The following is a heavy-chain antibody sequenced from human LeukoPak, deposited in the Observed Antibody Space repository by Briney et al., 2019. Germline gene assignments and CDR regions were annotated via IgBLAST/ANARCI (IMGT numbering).Heavy chain of an antibody. J-gene: IGHJ4*02. CDR3: ARDIGSGWYDY. CDR2: IYSGGST. CDR1: GFTVSSKY. V-gene: IGHV3-53*01. Sequence: PGGSLRLSCAASGFTVSSKYMSWVRQAPGKGLEWVSVIYSGGSTYYADSVKGRFTISRDNSKNTLYLQMNSLRAEDTAVYYCARDIGSGWYDYWGQGTLVTVSS. D-gene: IGHD6-19*01.